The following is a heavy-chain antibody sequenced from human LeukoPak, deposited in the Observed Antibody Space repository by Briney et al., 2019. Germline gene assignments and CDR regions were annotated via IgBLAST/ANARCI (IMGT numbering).Heavy chain of an antibody. D-gene: IGHD6-6*01. CDR2: ISYDGSNK. V-gene: IGHV3-30-3*01. CDR1: GFTLSSYA. CDR3: ARELVGSSSSGSTYYYYYGMDV. Sequence: GRSLRLSCAASGFTLSSYAMHWVSQAPGKGMGWVAVISYDGSNKYYADSVKGRFTISRDNSKNTLYLQMNSLRAEDTAVYYCARELVGSSSSGSTYYYYYGMDVCGQGTTVTVSS. J-gene: IGHJ6*02.